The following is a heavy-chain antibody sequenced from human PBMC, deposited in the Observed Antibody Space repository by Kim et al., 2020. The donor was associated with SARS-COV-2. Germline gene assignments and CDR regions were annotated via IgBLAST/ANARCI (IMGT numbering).Heavy chain of an antibody. J-gene: IGHJ4*02. D-gene: IGHD4-4*01. CDR3: ARGPNYSPFDY. Sequence: SNASSVRGRYTHSQDNDKNSLFLQMNSLRAEDTAVYYCARGPNYSPFDYWGQGTLVTVSS. V-gene: IGHV3-11*04.